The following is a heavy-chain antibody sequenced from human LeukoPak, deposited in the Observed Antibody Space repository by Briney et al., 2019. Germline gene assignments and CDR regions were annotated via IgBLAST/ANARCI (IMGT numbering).Heavy chain of an antibody. CDR2: ISSRSSYI. V-gene: IGHV3-21*01. CDR3: ASGVKYVDY. CDR1: GFTFSSYN. J-gene: IGHJ4*02. Sequence: PGGSQSLSCAASGFTFSSYNMKWVRQAPGKGLEWVSSISSRSSYIFYADSVKGRFTISRDNAKKSLYLQMNSLRAEDTAVYYCASGVKYVDYWGQGNLVTVSS. D-gene: IGHD3-3*01.